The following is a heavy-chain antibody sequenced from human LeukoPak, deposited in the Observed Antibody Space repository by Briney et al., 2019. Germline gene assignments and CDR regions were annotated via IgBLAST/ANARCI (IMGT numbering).Heavy chain of an antibody. V-gene: IGHV1-3*01. J-gene: IGHJ6*02. CDR1: GYIFTNHA. CDR2: INAGNGNT. Sequence: ASVKVSCKASGYIFTNHAMHWVRQAPGQRLEWMGWINAGNGNTKYSQKFQGRVTITRDTSANTAYMELSSLRSEDTAVYYCARDWLPITGGYDMDVWGQGTTVTVSS. D-gene: IGHD3-3*01. CDR3: ARDWLPITGGYDMDV.